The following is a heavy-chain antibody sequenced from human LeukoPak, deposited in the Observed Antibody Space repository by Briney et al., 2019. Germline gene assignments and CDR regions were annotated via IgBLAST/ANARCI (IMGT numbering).Heavy chain of an antibody. J-gene: IGHJ4*02. CDR3: AWGVAADPNNFDY. D-gene: IGHD2-15*01. Sequence: VASVNVSCKASGGTFSSYAISWVRQAPGQGLEWMGGIIPIFGTANYAQKFQGRVTITADESTSTAYMELSSLRSEDTAVYYCAWGVAADPNNFDYWGQGTLVTVSS. CDR1: GGTFSSYA. CDR2: IIPIFGTA. V-gene: IGHV1-69*01.